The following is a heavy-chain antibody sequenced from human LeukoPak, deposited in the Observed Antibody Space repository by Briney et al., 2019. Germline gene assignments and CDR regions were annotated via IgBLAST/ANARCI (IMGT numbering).Heavy chain of an antibody. CDR2: ISSSSSYI. CDR1: GFTFSSYS. V-gene: IGHV3-21*01. CDR3: ISFVGSPDAFDI. D-gene: IGHD1-26*01. Sequence: PGGSLRLSCAASGFTFSSYSMNWVRQAPGKGLEWVSSISSSSSYIYYADSVKGRFTISRDNAKNSLYLQMNSLRAEDTAVYYCISFVGSPDAFDIWGQGTTVTLSS. J-gene: IGHJ3*02.